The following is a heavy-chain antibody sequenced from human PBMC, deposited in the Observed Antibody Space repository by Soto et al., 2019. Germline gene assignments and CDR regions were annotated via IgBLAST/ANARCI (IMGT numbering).Heavy chain of an antibody. Sequence: GGSLRLSCAASGFTFGSYDMHWVRQAPGKGLEWVSNIWYDGNKKYYADSVKGRFTISRDNSKNTLYLQMNSLRAEDTALYYCATDGINWGFDSWGQGTLVTVSS. V-gene: IGHV3-33*01. CDR1: GFTFGSYD. CDR3: ATDGINWGFDS. J-gene: IGHJ4*02. D-gene: IGHD3-16*01. CDR2: IWYDGNKK.